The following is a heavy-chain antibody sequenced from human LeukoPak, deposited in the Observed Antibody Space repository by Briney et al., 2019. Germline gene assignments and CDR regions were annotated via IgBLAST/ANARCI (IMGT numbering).Heavy chain of an antibody. J-gene: IGHJ6*03. CDR3: ASWAYNFYYYYYMDV. D-gene: IGHD1-1*01. CDR2: INTNSGST. Sequence: ASVSVSCKASGHIFSGYYMHWVRQAPGQGLEWMAWINTNSGSTKYAQKFQGRVTLTWDTSSSTVYMELNSLRFDDTATYYCASWAYNFYYYYYMDVWGKGATLAVSS. V-gene: IGHV1-2*02. CDR1: GHIFSGYY.